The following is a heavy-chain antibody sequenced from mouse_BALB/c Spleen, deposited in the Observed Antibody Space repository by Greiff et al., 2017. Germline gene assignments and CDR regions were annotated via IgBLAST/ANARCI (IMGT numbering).Heavy chain of an antibody. CDR3: ARGYGNPAWFAY. D-gene: IGHD2-1*01. Sequence: VMLVESGPGLVAPSQSLSITCTVSGFSLTSYGVHWVRQPPGKGLEWLGVIWAGGSTNYNSALMSRLSISKDNSKSQVFLKMNSLQTDDTAMYYCARGYGNPAWFAYWGQGTLVTVSA. CDR2: IWAGGST. V-gene: IGHV2-9*02. J-gene: IGHJ3*01. CDR1: GFSLTSYG.